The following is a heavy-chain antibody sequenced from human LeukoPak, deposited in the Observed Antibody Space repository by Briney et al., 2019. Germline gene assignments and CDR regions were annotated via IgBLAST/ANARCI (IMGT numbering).Heavy chain of an antibody. Sequence: PGGSLRLSCAASGFSFSTHWMTWVRQAPGKGLEWVANIKQDGSEKYYVDSVKGRFTIFRDNARNSLYLQMNSLRAEDTAVYYCASMGRGYNSRWYFDLWGRGTLVTVPS. CDR1: GFSFSTHW. V-gene: IGHV3-7*01. CDR3: ASMGRGYNSRWYFDL. D-gene: IGHD3-22*01. J-gene: IGHJ2*01. CDR2: IKQDGSEK.